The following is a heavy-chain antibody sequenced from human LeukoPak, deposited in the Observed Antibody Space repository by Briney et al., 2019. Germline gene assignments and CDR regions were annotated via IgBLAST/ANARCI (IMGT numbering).Heavy chain of an antibody. Sequence: ASVKVSCKASGYTFTSYDINWVRQATAQGLEWMGWMNPNSGNTGYAQKFQGRVTITRNTSISTAYMELSSLRSEDTAVYYCARVDYGGNSKRNWFDPWGQGTLVTVSS. CDR3: ARVDYGGNSKRNWFDP. D-gene: IGHD4-23*01. V-gene: IGHV1-8*03. CDR1: GYTFTSYD. J-gene: IGHJ5*02. CDR2: MNPNSGNT.